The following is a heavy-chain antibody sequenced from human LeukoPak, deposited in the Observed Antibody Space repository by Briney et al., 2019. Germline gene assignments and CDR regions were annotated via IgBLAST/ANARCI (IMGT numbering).Heavy chain of an antibody. Sequence: SGGSLRLSCAASGFTFDDYAMHWVRQAPGKGLEWVSGISWNSGSIGYADSVKGRFTISRDNAKNSLFLQMNTLRAEDTAVYYCAREDASAFDIWGQGTMVTVSS. V-gene: IGHV3-9*01. CDR3: AREDASAFDI. CDR1: GFTFDDYA. CDR2: ISWNSGSI. J-gene: IGHJ3*02.